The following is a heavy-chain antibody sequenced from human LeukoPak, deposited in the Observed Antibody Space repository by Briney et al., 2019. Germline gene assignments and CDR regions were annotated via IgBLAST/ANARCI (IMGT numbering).Heavy chain of an antibody. CDR1: GDSVSSNSAA. D-gene: IGHD1-14*01. J-gene: IGHJ4*02. V-gene: IGHV6-1*01. Sequence: SQTLSLTCAISGDSVSSNSAAWNWIRQSPSSGLEWLGRTYYRSKWNNDYAVSVKSRITINPDTSKNQFSVQLNSVTPEDTAVYYCARTYHSYYFDYWGQGTLVTVSS. CDR2: TYYRSKWNN. CDR3: ARTYHSYYFDY.